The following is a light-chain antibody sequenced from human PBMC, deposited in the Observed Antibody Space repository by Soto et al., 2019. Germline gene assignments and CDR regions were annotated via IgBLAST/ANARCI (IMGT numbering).Light chain of an antibody. CDR2: GAS. CDR3: QMYNSVPLT. CDR1: QDIRSY. Sequence: DIQMTQSPSSLSAPVGDRVTITCRASQDIRSYLAWYQQKPGRVPKLLIYGASTLQSGVPSRFSGSGSGTDFTLTNSSLQPEDVATYYCQMYNSVPLTFGPGTKVDLK. V-gene: IGKV1-27*01. J-gene: IGKJ3*01.